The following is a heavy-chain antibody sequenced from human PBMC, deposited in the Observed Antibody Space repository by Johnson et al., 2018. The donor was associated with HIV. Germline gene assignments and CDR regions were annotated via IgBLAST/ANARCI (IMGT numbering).Heavy chain of an antibody. D-gene: IGHD3-22*01. J-gene: IGHJ3*02. Sequence: EQLVESGGGLVQPGGSLRLSCAASGFTFSSYAMSWVRQAPGKGLEWVSGISGSGGSTYYADSVKGRFTISRDNSKNTLYLQMNSRRAEDTAVYYCAKDPTTYYYDSSGYRTGGDAFDIWGQGTMVTVSS. CDR1: GFTFSSYA. CDR3: AKDPTTYYYDSSGYRTGGDAFDI. V-gene: IGHV3-23*04. CDR2: ISGSGGST.